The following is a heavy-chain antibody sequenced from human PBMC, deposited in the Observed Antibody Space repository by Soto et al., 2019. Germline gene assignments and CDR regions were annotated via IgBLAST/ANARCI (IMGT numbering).Heavy chain of an antibody. J-gene: IGHJ3*02. CDR1: GASINTGGYY. D-gene: IGHD5-12*01. CDR2: VYYSGST. CDR3: AREPGYGLGALDI. V-gene: IGHV4-31*02. Sequence: PSETLSLTCNVSGASINTGGYYWSWIRQHPGKGLEWIGFVYYSGSTSYSPSLESRVSISVDPSKRQFYLELAYVTAAGSSVYYCAREPGYGLGALDIWDQGTTVTVSS.